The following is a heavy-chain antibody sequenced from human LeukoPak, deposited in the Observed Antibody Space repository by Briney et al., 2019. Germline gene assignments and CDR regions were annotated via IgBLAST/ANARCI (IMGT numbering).Heavy chain of an antibody. J-gene: IGHJ4*02. CDR2: IYYSGST. D-gene: IGHD5-24*01. Sequence: SETLSLTCTVSGGSISSSSYYWGWIRQPPGKGLEWIGSIYYSGSTYYNPSLKSRVTISVDTSKNQFSLKLSSVTAADTAMYYCARHRLRDGYNLWGQGTLVTVSS. CDR3: ARHRLRDGYNL. CDR1: GGSISSSSYY. V-gene: IGHV4-39*01.